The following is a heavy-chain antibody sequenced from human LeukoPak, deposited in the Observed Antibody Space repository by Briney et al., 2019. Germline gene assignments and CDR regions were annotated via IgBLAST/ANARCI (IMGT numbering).Heavy chain of an antibody. D-gene: IGHD1-26*01. CDR1: GGTFSSYA. V-gene: IGHV1-18*01. J-gene: IGHJ4*02. CDR3: ARVAYSGGSVVAIWGIDY. Sequence: ASVKVSCKASGGTFSSYAISWVRQAPGQGLEWTGWISAYNGNTNYAQKLQGRVTMTTDTSTSTAYMELRSLRSDDTAVYYCARVAYSGGSVVAIWGIDYWGQGTLVTVSS. CDR2: ISAYNGNT.